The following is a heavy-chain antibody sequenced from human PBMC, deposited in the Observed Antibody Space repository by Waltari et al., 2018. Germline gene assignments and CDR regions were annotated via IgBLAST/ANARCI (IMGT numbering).Heavy chain of an antibody. J-gene: IGHJ2*01. Sequence: QVQLQESGPGFVKPSQTLSLTCTVSGGSFSSGGYYWTWIRQHPGKGLEWIAYISYSGSAYYNPSLKSRPTVARDTSRNQFSLKRTSVTAADTAVYYCARGMGYDSSGYYYAGWFFDLWGRGTLVTVSS. D-gene: IGHD3-22*01. CDR3: ARGMGYDSSGYYYAGWFFDL. CDR1: GGSFSSGGYY. CDR2: ISYSGSA. V-gene: IGHV4-31*03.